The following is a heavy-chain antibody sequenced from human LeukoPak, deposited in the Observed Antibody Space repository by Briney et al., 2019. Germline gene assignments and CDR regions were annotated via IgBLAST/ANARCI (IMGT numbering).Heavy chain of an antibody. CDR1: GFIFSTYS. Sequence: PGGSLRLSCVGSGFIFSTYSLNWIRQAPGQGLEWVSSVNSHSGYIFYADSVKGRFTVSRDNVRNSLQLHMTSLRADDTAVYYCTKSPEPAYRSVGSGDYVTWGQGTLVSVSS. D-gene: IGHD2-21*02. CDR2: VNSHSGYI. V-gene: IGHV3-21*06. CDR3: TKSPEPAYRSVGSGDYVT. J-gene: IGHJ5*02.